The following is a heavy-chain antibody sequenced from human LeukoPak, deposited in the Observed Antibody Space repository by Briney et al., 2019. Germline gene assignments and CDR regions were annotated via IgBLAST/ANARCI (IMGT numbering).Heavy chain of an antibody. D-gene: IGHD3-3*01. Sequence: GGSLRLSCAASGFTFSSYAMSWVRQAPGKGLEWVSAISGSGGSTYYADSVKGRFTISRDNSKNTLYLQMNSLRAEDTALYYCAKYYDFWSGYYRAGFDYWGQGTLVTVSS. CDR1: GFTFSSYA. CDR3: AKYYDFWSGYYRAGFDY. CDR2: ISGSGGST. J-gene: IGHJ4*02. V-gene: IGHV3-23*01.